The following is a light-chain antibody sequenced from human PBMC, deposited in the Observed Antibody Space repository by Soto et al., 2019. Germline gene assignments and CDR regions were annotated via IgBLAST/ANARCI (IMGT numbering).Light chain of an antibody. CDR3: SSWTSGATYV. J-gene: IGLJ1*01. Sequence: QSVLTQPPSASGTPGQRVSISCSGSSSNIGSNPVNWYQQLPGMAPKLLMFSNNQRPSGVPDRFSGSKSGNTASLTISGLQAEDEADYYCSSWTSGATYVFGRGTKVTVL. V-gene: IGLV1-44*01. CDR1: SSNIGSNP. CDR2: SNN.